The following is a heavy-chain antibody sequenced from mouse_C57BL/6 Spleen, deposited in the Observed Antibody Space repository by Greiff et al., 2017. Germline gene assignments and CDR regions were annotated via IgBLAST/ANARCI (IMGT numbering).Heavy chain of an antibody. CDR2: ISSGSSTI. J-gene: IGHJ2*01. Sequence: EVKLVESGGGLVKPGGSLKLSCAASGFTFSAYGMHWVRQAPEKGLEWVAYISSGSSTIYYADTVKGRFTISRDNAKNTLFLQMTSLRSEDTAMYYCARGGYDYYYFDYWGQGTTLTVSS. CDR3: ARGGYDYYYFDY. V-gene: IGHV5-17*01. CDR1: GFTFSAYG. D-gene: IGHD2-4*01.